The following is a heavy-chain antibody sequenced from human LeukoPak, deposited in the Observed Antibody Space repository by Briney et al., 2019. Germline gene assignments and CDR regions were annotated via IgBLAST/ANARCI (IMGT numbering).Heavy chain of an antibody. D-gene: IGHD2-2*01. Sequence: PSETLSLNCAVYGGSFSGYYWSWIRQPPGKGLEWIGEINHSGSTNYNPSLKSRVTISVDTSKNQFSLKLSSVTAADPAVYYCARGQGYCSSTSCLNWSDPWGQGTLVTVSS. J-gene: IGHJ5*02. CDR1: GGSFSGYY. CDR2: INHSGST. CDR3: ARGQGYCSSTSCLNWSDP. V-gene: IGHV4-34*01.